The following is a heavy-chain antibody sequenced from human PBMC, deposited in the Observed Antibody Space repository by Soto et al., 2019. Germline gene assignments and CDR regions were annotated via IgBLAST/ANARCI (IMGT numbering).Heavy chain of an antibody. CDR1: GFTFSSYA. D-gene: IGHD5-18*01. J-gene: IGHJ6*02. CDR2: ISYDGSNK. V-gene: IGHV3-30-3*01. CDR3: ARVLSGYDYYYYGMDV. Sequence: QVQLVESGGGVVQPGRSLRLSCAASGFTFSSYAMHWVRQAPGKGLEWVAVISYDGSNKYYADSVKGRFTISRDNSKNTLYLQMNSLRAEDTAVYYCARVLSGYDYYYYGMDVWGQGTPVTVSS.